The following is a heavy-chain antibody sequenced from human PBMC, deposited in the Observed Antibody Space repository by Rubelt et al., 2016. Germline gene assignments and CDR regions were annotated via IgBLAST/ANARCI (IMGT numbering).Heavy chain of an antibody. J-gene: IGHJ5*02. CDR1: GGSFSDYY. D-gene: IGHD6-6*01. V-gene: IGHV4-34*01. CDR3: ARERIAARGLFDP. Sequence: QLQESGPGLLKPSETLSLTCAVYGGSFSDYYWNWIRQPPGKGLEWIGEISHRGSTNYNPSLKSRVTLSGEPLKNQFSLNRTVWTAAATAVYYCARERIAARGLFDPWAQGTLVTVSS. CDR2: ISHRGST.